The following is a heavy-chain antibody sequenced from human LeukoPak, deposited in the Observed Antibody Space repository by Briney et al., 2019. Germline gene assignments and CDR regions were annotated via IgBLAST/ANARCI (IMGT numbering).Heavy chain of an antibody. J-gene: IGHJ3*02. D-gene: IGHD3-10*01. V-gene: IGHV4-31*03. CDR2: IYYSGST. CDR3: ARGGIKSVTMVPRDAFDI. CDR1: VGSLSSGGYY. Sequence: PSETLTLTCTVSVGSLSSGGYYWSWIRQHPGKGLEWLGYIYYSGSTYYNPSLKSRVTISVDTSKNQFSLRLGSVTAADTAVYYCARGGIKSVTMVPRDAFDIWGQGTMVTVSS.